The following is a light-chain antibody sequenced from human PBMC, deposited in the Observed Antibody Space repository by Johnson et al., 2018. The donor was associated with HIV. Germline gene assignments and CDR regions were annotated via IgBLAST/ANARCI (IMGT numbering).Light chain of an antibody. V-gene: IGLV1-51*02. CDR2: ENN. CDR3: GTWDTSLSVYV. J-gene: IGLJ1*01. CDR1: SSNIGNNY. Sequence: QSVLTQPPSVSAAPGQKVSISCSGSSSNIGNNYVSWYQQLPGTAPKLIIYENNKRPSGIPDRFSGSKSDTSATLGITGLQTGDEAEYYCGTWDTSLSVYVFGTGTKVTVL.